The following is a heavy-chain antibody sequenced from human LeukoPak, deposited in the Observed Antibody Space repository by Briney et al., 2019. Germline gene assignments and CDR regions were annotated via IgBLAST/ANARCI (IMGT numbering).Heavy chain of an antibody. Sequence: GGSLRLSCAASGFTFSSHAMHWVRQAPGKGLEYVAGTNTDGKYIYYVESVRGRFTISRDGSKNTLHLQMGSLRPDDMAVYYFARGGTYTSSSLNSWGQGTLVTVSS. CDR1: GFTFSSHA. D-gene: IGHD1-26*01. V-gene: IGHV3-64*02. J-gene: IGHJ4*02. CDR2: TNTDGKYI. CDR3: ARGGTYTSSSLNS.